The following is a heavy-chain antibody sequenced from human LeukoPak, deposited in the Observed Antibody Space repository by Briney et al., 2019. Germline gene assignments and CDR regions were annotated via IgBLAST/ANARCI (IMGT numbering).Heavy chain of an antibody. V-gene: IGHV4-34*01. J-gene: IGHJ4*02. CDR2: INHSGST. CDR3: ARHHRYCSGGSCYSRAKPFDH. Sequence: PSETLSLTCAVYGGSFSGYYWSWIRQPPGKRLEWIGEINHSGSTNYNPSLKSRVTISVDTSKNQFSLKLSSVTAADTAVYYCARHHRYCSGGSCYSRAKPFDHWGQGTLVTVSS. CDR1: GGSFSGYY. D-gene: IGHD2-15*01.